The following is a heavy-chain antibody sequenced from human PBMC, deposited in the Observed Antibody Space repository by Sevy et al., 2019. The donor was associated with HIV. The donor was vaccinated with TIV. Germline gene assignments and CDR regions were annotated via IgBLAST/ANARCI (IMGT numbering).Heavy chain of an antibody. Sequence: GGSLRLSCAASGFTFSTHTMNWVRQAPGKGLEWVSSISSGSSYIYYADSVKGRFTISRDNAKNSLYLQMNSLRAEDTAIYYCARDGGCTSTSCLLYFDYWGQGTPVTVSS. D-gene: IGHD2-2*01. CDR1: GFTFSTHT. J-gene: IGHJ4*02. V-gene: IGHV3-21*01. CDR2: ISSGSSYI. CDR3: ARDGGCTSTSCLLYFDY.